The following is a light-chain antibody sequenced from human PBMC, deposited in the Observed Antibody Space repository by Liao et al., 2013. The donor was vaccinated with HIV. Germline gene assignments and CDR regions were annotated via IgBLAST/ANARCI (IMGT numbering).Light chain of an antibody. CDR3: QTWDSSTPV. CDR1: DIRSRS. Sequence: SSVLTQPPSVSVAPGRTATMTCVGTDIRSRSVHWYQQRPGQAPVLVIYYDSDRPSGIPERFSGSHSGDTATLTISGTQALDEADYYCQTWDSSTPVFGGGTKLTVL. J-gene: IGLJ3*02. V-gene: IGLV3-21*01. CDR2: YDS.